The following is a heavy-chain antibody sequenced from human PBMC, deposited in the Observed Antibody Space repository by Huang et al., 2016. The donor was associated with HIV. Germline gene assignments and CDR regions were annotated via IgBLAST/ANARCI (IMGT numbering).Heavy chain of an antibody. J-gene: IGHJ4*02. D-gene: IGHD2-15*01. CDR1: GGSFSGYY. V-gene: IGHV4-34*01. CDR2: INQSGSA. Sequence: QVQLQQWGAGLLKPSETLSLTCAVYGGSFSGYYWSWIRQPPGKGLEGIGEINQSGSANYNPALKSRVTISVDTSKNQFSLKLSSVTAADTAVYYCACLGYCSGGDYWGQGTLVTVSS. CDR3: ACLGYCSGGDY.